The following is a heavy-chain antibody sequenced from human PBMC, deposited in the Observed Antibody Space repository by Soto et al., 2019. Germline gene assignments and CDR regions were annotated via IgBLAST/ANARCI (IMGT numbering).Heavy chain of an antibody. CDR1: GYTFTSYD. Sequence: GASVKVSCKASGYTFTSYDINWVRQATGQGLEWKGWMNPNSGNTGYAQKFQGRVTMTRNTSISTAYMELSSLRSEDTAVYYCAREWLFRDYYYYGMDVWGQGTTVTVSS. V-gene: IGHV1-8*01. CDR3: AREWLFRDYYYYGMDV. D-gene: IGHD3-22*01. CDR2: MNPNSGNT. J-gene: IGHJ6*02.